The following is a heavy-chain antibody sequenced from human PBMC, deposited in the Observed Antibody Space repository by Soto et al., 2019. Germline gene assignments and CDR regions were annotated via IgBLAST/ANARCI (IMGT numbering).Heavy chain of an antibody. V-gene: IGHV4-39*01. Sequence: SETLSLTCTVSGGSISSSSYYWGWIRQPPGKGLEWIGSIYYSGSTYYNPSLKSRVTISVDTSKNQFSLKLSSVTAADTAVYYCARHRYDYVWGSYRFYYFDYWGQGTLVTSPQ. J-gene: IGHJ4*02. CDR3: ARHRYDYVWGSYRFYYFDY. CDR1: GGSISSSSYY. D-gene: IGHD3-16*02. CDR2: IYYSGST.